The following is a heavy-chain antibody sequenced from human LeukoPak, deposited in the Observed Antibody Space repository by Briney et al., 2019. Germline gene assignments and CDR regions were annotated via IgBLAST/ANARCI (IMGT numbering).Heavy chain of an antibody. V-gene: IGHV4-61*02. CDR3: ARGGFPGYSTSWFY. CDR2: ISTSGST. D-gene: IGHD6-13*01. Sequence: SETLSLTCTVSGGSISGDNYYWSWIRQPAGKGLEWIGRISTSGSTSYNPSLKSRVTISVDMSKNQFSLKVSSVTAADTAVYYCARGGFPGYSTSWFYWGQGILVTVS. CDR1: GGSISGDNYY. J-gene: IGHJ4*02.